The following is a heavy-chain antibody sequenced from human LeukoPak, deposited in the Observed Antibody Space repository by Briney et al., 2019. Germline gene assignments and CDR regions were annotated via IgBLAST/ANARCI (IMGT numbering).Heavy chain of an antibody. V-gene: IGHV3-7*01. D-gene: IGHD5-24*01. CDR2: IKQDGSEK. CDR3: ARDEMTRTVGPNWSDP. J-gene: IGHJ5*02. CDR1: GFTFSSYW. Sequence: PGGSLRLSCAASGFTFSSYWMSWVRQAPGKGLEWVANIKQDGSEKYYVDSVKGRFTISRDNAKNSLYLQMNSLRAEDTAVYYCARDEMTRTVGPNWSDPWGRGTLVTVSS.